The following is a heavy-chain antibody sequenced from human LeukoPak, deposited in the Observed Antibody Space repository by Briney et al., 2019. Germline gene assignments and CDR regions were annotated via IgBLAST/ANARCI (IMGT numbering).Heavy chain of an antibody. D-gene: IGHD3-3*01. CDR2: MNPNSGNT. CDR3: ARYYDFLQEWFDP. Sequence: GASVKVSCKASGYTFTSYDINWVRQATGQGLEWMGWMNPNSGNTGYAQKFQGRVTMTRNTSINTAYMELSSLRSEDTAVYYCARYYDFLQEWFDPWGQGTLVTVSS. J-gene: IGHJ5*02. V-gene: IGHV1-8*01. CDR1: GYTFTSYD.